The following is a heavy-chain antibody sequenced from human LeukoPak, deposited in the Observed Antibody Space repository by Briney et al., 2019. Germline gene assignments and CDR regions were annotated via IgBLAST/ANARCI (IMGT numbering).Heavy chain of an antibody. CDR1: GGSISSYY. V-gene: IGHV4-59*08. CDR2: IHYSGST. D-gene: IGHD5-12*01. J-gene: IGHJ3*02. CDR3: ARHKSGYVAENGFDI. Sequence: PSETLSLTCTVSGGSISSYYWSWIRQPPGKGLEYIGYIHYSGSTNYSPSLKSRVTISVDTSNKQFSLNLSAVTAADTALYCCARHKSGYVAENGFDIWGQGKMVTVSS.